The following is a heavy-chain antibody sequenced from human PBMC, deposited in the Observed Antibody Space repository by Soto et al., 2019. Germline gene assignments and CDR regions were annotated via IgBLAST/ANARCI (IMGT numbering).Heavy chain of an antibody. CDR3: AKDFLYSNSLPFYFDY. J-gene: IGHJ4*02. CDR1: GFTFSSYA. V-gene: IGHV3-23*01. CDR2: TSGSGGST. Sequence: TGGSLRLSCAASGFTFSSYAMSWVRQAPGKGLDWVSTTSGSGGSTFYADSVKGRFTISRDNSKNTLYLQMNSLRAEDTAVYYCAKDFLYSNSLPFYFDYWGQGTLVTVSS. D-gene: IGHD4-4*01.